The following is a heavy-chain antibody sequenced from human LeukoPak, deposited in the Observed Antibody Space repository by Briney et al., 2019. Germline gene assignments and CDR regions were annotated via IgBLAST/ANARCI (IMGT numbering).Heavy chain of an antibody. CDR2: IYYSGST. CDR3: ARDVWSGYLISHFDY. CDR1: GGSISSSSYY. D-gene: IGHD3-3*01. J-gene: IGHJ4*02. V-gene: IGHV4-39*07. Sequence: PSETLSLTCTVSGGSISSSSYYWGWIRQPPGKGLEWIGSIYYSGSTYYNPSLKSRVTISVDTSKNQFSLKLSSVTAADTAVYYCARDVWSGYLISHFDYWGQGTLVTVSS.